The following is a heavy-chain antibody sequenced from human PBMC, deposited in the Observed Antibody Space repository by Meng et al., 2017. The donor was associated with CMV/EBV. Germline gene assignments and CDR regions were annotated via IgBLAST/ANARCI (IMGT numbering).Heavy chain of an antibody. CDR1: FSVSSNY. V-gene: IGHV3-53*01. CDR2: IYSGDNT. CDR3: ARGGYDILTGYIAPFDY. D-gene: IGHD3-9*01. J-gene: IGHJ4*02. Sequence: FSVSSNYMSWVRQAPRKGLEWVSVIYSGDNTYYADSVKGRFTISRDNSKNTLYLQMNSLRAEDTAVYYCARGGYDILTGYIAPFDYWGQGTLVTVSS.